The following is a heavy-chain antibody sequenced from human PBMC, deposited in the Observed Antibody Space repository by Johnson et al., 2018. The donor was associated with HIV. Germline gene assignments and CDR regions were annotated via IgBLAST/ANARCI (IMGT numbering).Heavy chain of an antibody. V-gene: IGHV3-30*04. Sequence: QVQLVESGGGVVQPGRSLRLSCAASGFTFRKYAMHWVRQAPGKGLEWVAVISNDGSNKYYAQSVKGRFTISRDNSKNTLYLQMNSLRAEDTAVYYCARGRYTTAEWDDAFDIWGQGTMVTVSS. J-gene: IGHJ3*02. CDR2: ISNDGSNK. CDR1: GFTFRKYA. CDR3: ARGRYTTAEWDDAFDI. D-gene: IGHD1-26*01.